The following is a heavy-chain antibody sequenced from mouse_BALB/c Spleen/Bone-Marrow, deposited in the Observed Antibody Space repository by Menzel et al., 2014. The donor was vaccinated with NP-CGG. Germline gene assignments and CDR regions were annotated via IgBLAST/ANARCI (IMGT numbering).Heavy chain of an antibody. Sequence: EVQLQQSGPELVKPGASVKISCKASGYTFTDYNMHWVKQSHGKSLGWIGYIYPYNGGTGYNQKFKSKATLTVDNSSSTAYMELRSLTSEDSAVYYCARGGDRYDDWFAYWGQGTLVTVSA. CDR3: ARGGDRYDDWFAY. D-gene: IGHD2-14*01. CDR2: IYPYNGGT. V-gene: IGHV1S29*02. CDR1: GYTFTDYN. J-gene: IGHJ3*01.